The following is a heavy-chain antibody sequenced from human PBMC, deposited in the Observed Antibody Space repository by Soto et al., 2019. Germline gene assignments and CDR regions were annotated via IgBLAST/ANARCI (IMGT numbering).Heavy chain of an antibody. V-gene: IGHV4-4*02. J-gene: IGHJ5*02. CDR3: ARRIPAAPNWFDP. D-gene: IGHD2-2*01. CDR1: GGSISSGTW. Sequence: QVQLQESGPGLVKPSGTLSLTCAVSGGSISSGTWWSWVRQSPGRGLEWIGEIYHSGSPNYIPSLKSRVTMSVDKSKTLFSLSLSSVTAADSALYYCARRIPAAPNWFDPWGQGTVVTVSS. CDR2: IYHSGSP.